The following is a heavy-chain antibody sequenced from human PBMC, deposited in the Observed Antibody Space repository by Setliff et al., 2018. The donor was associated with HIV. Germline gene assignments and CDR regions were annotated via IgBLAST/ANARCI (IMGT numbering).Heavy chain of an antibody. V-gene: IGHV1-46*01. Sequence: GASVQVSCKASGYTFTNYYMHWVRQAPGQGLEWMGIIYPGGARGSYAQKFQGRVTMTWDTSTSTVYMELSSLRSEDTAFYYCARSAHDSETSYWGQGTLVTVSS. J-gene: IGHJ4*02. CDR2: IYPGGARG. CDR1: GYTFTNYY. CDR3: ARSAHDSETSY. D-gene: IGHD5-12*01.